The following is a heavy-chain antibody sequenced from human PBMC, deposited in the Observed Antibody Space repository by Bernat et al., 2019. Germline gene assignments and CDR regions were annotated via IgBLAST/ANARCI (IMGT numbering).Heavy chain of an antibody. V-gene: IGHV1-3*01. Sequence: QVQLVQSGAEVKKPGSSVKVSCKASGGTFSSYAISWVRQAPGQGLEWMGWINAGNGNTKYSQKFQGRVTITRDTSASTAYMELSSLRSEDTAVYYCARFDPFWRWFDPWGQGTLVTVSS. D-gene: IGHD3-3*01. CDR3: ARFDPFWRWFDP. CDR1: GGTFSSYA. J-gene: IGHJ5*02. CDR2: INAGNGNT.